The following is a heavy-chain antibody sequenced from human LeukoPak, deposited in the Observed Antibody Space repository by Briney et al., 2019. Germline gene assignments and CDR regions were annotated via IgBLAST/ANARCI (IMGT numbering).Heavy chain of an antibody. D-gene: IGHD5-24*01. CDR2: VYYTGRT. CDR3: ARDLQLRY. J-gene: IGHJ4*02. V-gene: IGHV4-59*12. CDR1: DGSTTGYY. Sequence: SETLSLTCSVSDGSTTGYYWSWIRQPPGKGLEWIAYVYYTGRTLYNPSLESRVTISVDTSKNQFSLKLSSVTAADTAVYYCARDLQLRYWGQGTLVTVSS.